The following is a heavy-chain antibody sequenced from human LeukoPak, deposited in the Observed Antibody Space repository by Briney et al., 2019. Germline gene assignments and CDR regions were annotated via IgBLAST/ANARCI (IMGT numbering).Heavy chain of an antibody. CDR3: ARSLNGDPPDFDY. CDR1: GFTFSSYG. CDR2: IWYDGSNK. V-gene: IGHV3-33*01. J-gene: IGHJ4*02. Sequence: GRPLRLSCAASGFTFSSYGMHWVRQAPGKGLEWVAAIWYDGSNKYYADSVKGRFTISRDNSKNTLYLQMNSLRAEDTAVYYCARSLNGDPPDFDYWGQGTLVTVSS. D-gene: IGHD4-17*01.